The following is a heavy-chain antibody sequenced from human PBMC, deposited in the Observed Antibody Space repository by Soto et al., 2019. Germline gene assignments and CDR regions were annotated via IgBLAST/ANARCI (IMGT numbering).Heavy chain of an antibody. CDR3: ARSVNIAVAGTGIDY. Sequence: QVQLVESGGSVVQPGRSLRLSCAASRFTFSSYAMNWVRQAPGKGLEWVAVMSYDGSKIYYADSVKGRFTISRDNSKNTMYLQMISLKVEDTAVYYCARSVNIAVAGTGIDYWGQGTLVTVSS. J-gene: IGHJ4*02. CDR1: RFTFSSYA. V-gene: IGHV3-30-3*01. D-gene: IGHD6-19*01. CDR2: MSYDGSKI.